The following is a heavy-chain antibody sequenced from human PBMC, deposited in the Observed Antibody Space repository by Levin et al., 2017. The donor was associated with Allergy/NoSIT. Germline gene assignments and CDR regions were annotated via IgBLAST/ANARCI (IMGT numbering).Heavy chain of an antibody. CDR3: ARGFSFGDFYMDV. D-gene: IGHD5-18*01. CDR2: SNPKIGNT. J-gene: IGHJ6*03. V-gene: IGHV1-2*02. CDR1: GYTFTGHH. Sequence: AASVKVSCKASGYTFTGHHIHWVRQAPGQGLEWMGWSNPKIGNTNYAQKFKGRVTMTRDTSTSTAYMELSSLRSDDTAVYYCARGFSFGDFYMDVWGEGTTVTVSS.